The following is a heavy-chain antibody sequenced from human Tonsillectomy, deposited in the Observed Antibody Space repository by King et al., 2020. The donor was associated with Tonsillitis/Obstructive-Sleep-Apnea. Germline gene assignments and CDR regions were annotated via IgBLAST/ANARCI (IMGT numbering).Heavy chain of an antibody. D-gene: IGHD2-2*01. CDR1: GYTFTSYD. Sequence: VQLVESGAEVKKPGASVKVSCTASGYTFTSYDINWVRQATGQGLEWMGWMNPNSGNTGYAQKFQGRVTMTRHTSISTAYIELSSLRSDDTAVYYCVRGSWGFCTSTSCYPDYWGQGTLVTVSS. CDR2: MNPNSGNT. CDR3: VRGSWGFCTSTSCYPDY. V-gene: IGHV1-8*01. J-gene: IGHJ4*02.